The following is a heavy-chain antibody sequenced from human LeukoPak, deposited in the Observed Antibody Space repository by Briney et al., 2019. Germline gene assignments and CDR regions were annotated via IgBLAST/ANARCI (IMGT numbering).Heavy chain of an antibody. J-gene: IGHJ6*02. CDR1: GFTFGDYA. CDR2: IRSKAYGGTT. D-gene: IGHD2-21*01. Sequence: PGRSLRLSCTASGFTFGDYAMSWVRQAPGKGLEWVGFIRSKAYGGTTEYAASVKGRFTISRDDSKSIAYLQMNSLKTEDTAVYYCTRDPRDSHYHYGMDVWGQGTTVTVSS. CDR3: TRDPRDSHYHYGMDV. V-gene: IGHV3-49*04.